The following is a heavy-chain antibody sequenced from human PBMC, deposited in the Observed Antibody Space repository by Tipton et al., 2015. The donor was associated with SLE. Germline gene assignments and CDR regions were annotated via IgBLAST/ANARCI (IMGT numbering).Heavy chain of an antibody. CDR3: AAPHYDFWSGYYADAFHV. Sequence: QLVQSGAEVKKPGASVKVSCKSSGYTFTASYIHWVRQAPGQGLEWMGWINPKTGATEYAQKFQGRVTMTRDTSINTAYMGLSRLRSDDTAIYFCAAPHYDFWSGYYADAFHVWGHGTMVTVS. V-gene: IGHV1-2*02. CDR1: GYTFTASY. CDR2: INPKTGAT. D-gene: IGHD3-3*01. J-gene: IGHJ3*01.